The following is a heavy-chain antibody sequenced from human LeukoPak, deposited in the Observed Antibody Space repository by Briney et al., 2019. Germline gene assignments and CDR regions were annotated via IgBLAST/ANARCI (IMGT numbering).Heavy chain of an antibody. CDR1: GFTFSAYW. V-gene: IGHV3-7*01. CDR2: IKQDGSKI. CDR3: AREAPWYGQHYYFDY. Sequence: GGSLRLSCAAYGFTFSAYWMSWVRQAPGKGLEWVANIKQDGSKISYVDSVKCRFTISRDNAKYSLYLQMDSLRAEDMAVYDCAREAPWYGQHYYFDYCGQGTLVSVSS. D-gene: IGHD6-13*01. J-gene: IGHJ4*02.